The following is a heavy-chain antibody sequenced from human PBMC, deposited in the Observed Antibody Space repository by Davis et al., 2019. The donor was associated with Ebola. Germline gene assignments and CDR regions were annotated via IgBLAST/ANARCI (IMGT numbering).Heavy chain of an antibody. Sequence: SVKVSCKTSGGSFSSHPISWVRQAPRQGLEWMGGITPIFDTPHYAQKFQGRITITADASTSTAYMELSSPRSEDTATYSCARDFDGGNYYFDYWGPGTPVTVSS. V-gene: IGHV1-69*13. CDR3: ARDFDGGNYYFDY. D-gene: IGHD3-9*01. CDR1: GGSFSSHP. J-gene: IGHJ4*02. CDR2: ITPIFDTP.